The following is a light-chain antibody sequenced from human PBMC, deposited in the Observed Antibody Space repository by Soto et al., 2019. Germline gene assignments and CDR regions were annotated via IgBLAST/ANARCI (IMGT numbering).Light chain of an antibody. CDR2: KAS. J-gene: IGKJ3*01. Sequence: DIQMTQSPSTLSASVGDRVTITCRASQSISSWLAWYHQKPGKAPKLLIYKASSLESGVPSRFSGSGSGTEFTLTISSLQPDDLATYSCQQYNSAPFTFGPGTKVDI. V-gene: IGKV1-5*03. CDR1: QSISSW. CDR3: QQYNSAPFT.